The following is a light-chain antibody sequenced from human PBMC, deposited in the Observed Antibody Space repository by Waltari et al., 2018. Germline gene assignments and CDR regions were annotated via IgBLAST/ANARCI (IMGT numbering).Light chain of an antibody. CDR2: DAS. Sequence: DIQMTQSPSSLSASVGDRVTITCQASQYISNYLNWYQQKPGKAPKLLIYDASNLETGVPSRFSGSGSGTAFTFTISSLQPEDIATYYCQQYDNLPYTFGQGTKLEIK. CDR1: QYISNY. J-gene: IGKJ2*01. V-gene: IGKV1-33*01. CDR3: QQYDNLPYT.